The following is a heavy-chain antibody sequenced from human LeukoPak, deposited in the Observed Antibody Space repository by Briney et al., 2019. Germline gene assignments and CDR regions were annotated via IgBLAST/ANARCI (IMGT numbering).Heavy chain of an antibody. J-gene: IGHJ6*04. D-gene: IGHD3-10*02. CDR2: ISSSGSTI. CDR1: GFSFDDYG. CDR3: AELGITMIGGV. Sequence: GGSLRLSCAASGFSFDDYGMNWVRQAPGKGLEWVSYISSSGSTIYYADSVKGRFTISRDNAKNSLYLQMNSLRAEDTAVYYCAELGITMIGGVWGKGTTVTISS. V-gene: IGHV3-48*03.